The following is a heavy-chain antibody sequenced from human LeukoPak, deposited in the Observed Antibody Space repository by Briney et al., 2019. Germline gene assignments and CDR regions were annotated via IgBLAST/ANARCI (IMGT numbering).Heavy chain of an antibody. V-gene: IGHV3-53*01. Sequence: GGSLRLSCAASDFTVSGNHMNWVRQAPGKGLEWVSVIYSPGTTYYADSVKGRFTISRDNSKNTLYLQMNSLRADDTAVYYCAREIYYDSRGYYSHGLDIWGQGTMVTVSS. CDR3: AREIYYDSRGYYSHGLDI. CDR1: DFTVSGNH. CDR2: IYSPGTT. J-gene: IGHJ3*02. D-gene: IGHD3-22*01.